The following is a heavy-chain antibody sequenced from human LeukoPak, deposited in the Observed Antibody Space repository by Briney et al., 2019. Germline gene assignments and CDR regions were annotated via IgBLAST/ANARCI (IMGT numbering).Heavy chain of an antibody. V-gene: IGHV4-38-2*01. Sequence: SETLSLTCAVSGYSINSFYYWGWIRQPPGKGLEWIASISHRGRTYYNLSLKSRVTISVDTVKNQLSLKVNSVTAADAAVYYCARQLGGSYGEYYFDYWGQGTLVTVSS. CDR1: GYSINSFYY. CDR2: ISHRGRT. D-gene: IGHD1-26*01. J-gene: IGHJ4*02. CDR3: ARQLGGSYGEYYFDY.